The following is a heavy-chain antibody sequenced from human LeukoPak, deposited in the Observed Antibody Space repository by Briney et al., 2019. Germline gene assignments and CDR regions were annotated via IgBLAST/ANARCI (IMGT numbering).Heavy chain of an antibody. CDR1: GFTFSSYS. J-gene: IGHJ4*02. V-gene: IGHV3-48*01. CDR2: ISSSSSTI. CDR3: ARDYDFWSVPFDY. Sequence: GGSLRLSCAASGFTFSSYSMNWVRQAPGKGLEWVSYISSSSSTIYYADSVKGRFTISRDNAKNSLYLQMNSLRAEDMAVYYCARDYDFWSVPFDYWGQGTLVTVSS. D-gene: IGHD3-3*01.